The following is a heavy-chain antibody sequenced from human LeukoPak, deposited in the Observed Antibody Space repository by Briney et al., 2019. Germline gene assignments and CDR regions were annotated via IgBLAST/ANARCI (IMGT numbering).Heavy chain of an antibody. V-gene: IGHV4-38-2*02. CDR2: IYHSGST. CDR1: GYSISSGYY. J-gene: IGHJ3*02. D-gene: IGHD3-22*01. CDR3: AREVYYYDSSGSPRHGAFDI. Sequence: SETLSLTCTVSGYSISSGYYWGWIRQPPGKGLEWIGSIYHSGSTYYNPSLKSRVTISVDTSKNQFSLKLSSVTAADTAVYYCAREVYYYDSSGSPRHGAFDIWGQGTMVTVSP.